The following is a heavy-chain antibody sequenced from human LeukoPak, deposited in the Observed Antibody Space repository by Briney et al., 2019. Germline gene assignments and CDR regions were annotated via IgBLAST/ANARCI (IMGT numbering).Heavy chain of an antibody. CDR1: GFTFNSYA. J-gene: IGHJ4*02. V-gene: IGHV3-23*01. D-gene: IGHD2-2*01. CDR2: TSGSGDHP. CDR3: AKLPDARSTNCYGIGQYFDC. Sequence: GGSLRLSCAASGFTFNSYAMGWVRQAPGKGLEWVSATSGSGDHPYYADSVKGRFTISRDSSKNTLYLQMNGLRAEDTAIYYCAKLPDARSTNCYGIGQYFDCWGQGTLVTVSS.